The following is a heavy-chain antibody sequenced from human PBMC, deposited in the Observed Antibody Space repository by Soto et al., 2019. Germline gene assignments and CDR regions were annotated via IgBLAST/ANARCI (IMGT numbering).Heavy chain of an antibody. V-gene: IGHV4-59*08. CDR1: GGSISSYY. D-gene: IGHD3-10*01. Sequence: PSETLSLTCTVSGGSISSYYWSWIRQPPGKGLEWIGYIYYSGSTNYNPSLKSRVTISVDTSKNQFSLKLSSVTAADTAVYYCACWDHYYGSGSYVDYWGQGTPVTVSS. CDR3: ACWDHYYGSGSYVDY. J-gene: IGHJ4*02. CDR2: IYYSGST.